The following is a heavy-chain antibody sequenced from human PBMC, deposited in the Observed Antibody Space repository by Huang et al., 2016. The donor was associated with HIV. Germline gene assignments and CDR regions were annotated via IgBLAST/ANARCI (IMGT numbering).Heavy chain of an antibody. CDR1: GGSISTHY. Sequence: QVQLQESGPGLVKPSETLSLTCTVSGGSISTHYWSWIRQHPGKGLEWIGSIDYRGSTNYSPSLKRRGTILLETSKNQFSLRVNSVTAADTAMYYCARDHHDFWRGYRRMYFFDHWGQGTLVTVSS. D-gene: IGHD3-3*01. J-gene: IGHJ4*02. V-gene: IGHV4-59*11. CDR3: ARDHHDFWRGYRRMYFFDH. CDR2: IDYRGST.